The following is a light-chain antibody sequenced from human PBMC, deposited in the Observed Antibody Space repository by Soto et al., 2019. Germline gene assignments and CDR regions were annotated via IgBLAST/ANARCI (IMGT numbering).Light chain of an antibody. CDR1: SSDVGGYNF. CDR2: EVT. V-gene: IGLV2-14*01. Sequence: QSALTQPPSVSGSPGQSITISCTGTSSDVGGYNFVSWYQQYPGKAPTLLIYEVTHRPTGVSNRFSGSKSDNTASLTISGLQAEDEADYYCNSFTSINTLVFGGGTKVTVL. J-gene: IGLJ3*02. CDR3: NSFTSINTLV.